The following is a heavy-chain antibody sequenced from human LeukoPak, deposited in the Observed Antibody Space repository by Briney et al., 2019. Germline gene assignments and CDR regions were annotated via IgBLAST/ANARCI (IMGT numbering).Heavy chain of an antibody. Sequence: ASVKVSCKASGYTFTGYYMHWLRQAPGQGLEWMGWINPNSGGTNYAQKFQGRVTMTRDTSISTAYMELSRLRSDDTAVYYCARDGVQGYCSSTSCQTNWFDPWGQGTLVTVSS. CDR3: ARDGVQGYCSSTSCQTNWFDP. V-gene: IGHV1-2*02. CDR1: GYTFTGYY. CDR2: INPNSGGT. D-gene: IGHD2-2*01. J-gene: IGHJ5*02.